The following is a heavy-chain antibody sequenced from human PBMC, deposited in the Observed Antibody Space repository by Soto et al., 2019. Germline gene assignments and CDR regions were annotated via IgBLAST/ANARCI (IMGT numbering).Heavy chain of an antibody. CDR2: LSGNGGST. CDR1: GFTFSNYA. Sequence: EVQLLDSGGGLVQPGGSLRLPCAASGFTFSNYAMSCVRQAPGKGLEWVSTLSGNGGSTYYADSVKGRFTISRDNSKNMLFLQINSLRDDDSAVYYCAKRPASIITFDYWGQGTPVTVSS. J-gene: IGHJ4*02. D-gene: IGHD2-2*01. V-gene: IGHV3-23*01. CDR3: AKRPASIITFDY.